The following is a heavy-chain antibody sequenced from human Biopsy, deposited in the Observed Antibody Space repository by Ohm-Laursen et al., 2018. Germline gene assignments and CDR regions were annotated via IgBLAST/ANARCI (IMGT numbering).Heavy chain of an antibody. V-gene: IGHV1-2*02. D-gene: IGHD3-22*01. CDR3: TRGGYYYDSLAYYYWFDP. J-gene: IGHJ5*02. Sequence: ASVKVSCNASGYTFTGYHVHWVRQAPGQGLEWMGWINAKTGDTNYAQKFQSRVTMTRDTSISTAYVDLSSLRSDDTAVYYCTRGGYYYDSLAYYYWFDPWGQGTLVTVSS. CDR2: INAKTGDT. CDR1: GYTFTGYH.